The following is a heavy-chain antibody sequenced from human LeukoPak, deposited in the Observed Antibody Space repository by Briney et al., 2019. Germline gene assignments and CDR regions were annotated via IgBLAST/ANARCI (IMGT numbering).Heavy chain of an antibody. J-gene: IGHJ3*02. CDR1: GYTFTSYG. Sequence: ASVKVSCKASGYTFTSYGISWVRQAPGHGLEWMGWISAYNGNTNYAQKLQGRVTMTTDTSTSTAYMELRSLRSDDTAVYYCARDPVRYFDDAFDIWGQGTMVTVSS. CDR2: ISAYNGNT. D-gene: IGHD3-9*01. V-gene: IGHV1-18*01. CDR3: ARDPVRYFDDAFDI.